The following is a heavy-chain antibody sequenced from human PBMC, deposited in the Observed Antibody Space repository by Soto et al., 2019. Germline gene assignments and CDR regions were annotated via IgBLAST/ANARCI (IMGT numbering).Heavy chain of an antibody. CDR2: VITMYGSS. CDR3: ARGRPRSGPPFYYYGLDV. CDR1: GGTFSTYV. Sequence: QVQLVQSGAEVTKPGSSVKVSCKASGGTFSTYVISWVRQAPGQGLEWMGRVITMYGSSNYAQKFQGRVTITADKDTSIAYMEVRSLRSDDTAVYYCARGRPRSGPPFYYYGLDVWGQGTTVIVSS. J-gene: IGHJ6*02. D-gene: IGHD1-26*01. V-gene: IGHV1-69*06.